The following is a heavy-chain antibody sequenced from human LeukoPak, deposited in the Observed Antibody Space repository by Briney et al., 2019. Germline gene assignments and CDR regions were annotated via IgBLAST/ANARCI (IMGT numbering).Heavy chain of an antibody. CDR1: GGSISSGSYH. CDR2: MYTSGNT. Sequence: SETLSLTCTVSGGSISSGSYHWAWIRQPAGKGLEWIGRMYTSGNTNYNPSLKSRVTMSVDRSTNQISLKVSSVTAADTAVLMDYWGQGTLVTVSS. CDR3: Y. J-gene: IGHJ4*02. V-gene: IGHV4-61*02.